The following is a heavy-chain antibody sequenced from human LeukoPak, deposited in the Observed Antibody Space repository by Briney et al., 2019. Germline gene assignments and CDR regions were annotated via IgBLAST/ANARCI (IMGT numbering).Heavy chain of an antibody. J-gene: IGHJ3*02. CDR2: INPNSGGT. CDR3: ARGVGKKGRYCSGGSCYPVPDAFDI. Sequence: ASVKVSCKASGHTFTGYYMHWVRQAPGQGLEWMGWINPNSGGTNYAQKFQGWVTMTRDTSISTAYMELSRLRSDDTAVYYCARGVGKKGRYCSGGSCYPVPDAFDIWGQGTMVTVSS. D-gene: IGHD2-15*01. CDR1: GHTFTGYY. V-gene: IGHV1-2*04.